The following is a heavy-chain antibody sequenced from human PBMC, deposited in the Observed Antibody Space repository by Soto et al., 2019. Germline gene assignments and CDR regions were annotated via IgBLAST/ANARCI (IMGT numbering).Heavy chain of an antibody. J-gene: IGHJ4*02. CDR1: GFGCGGYG. CDR3: VRDRRAMASDY. Sequence: QVQLVESGGGVVQPGRSLRLSCAASGFGCGGYGFHWVRQAPGKGLEWVSFIWYDGRNKYYTDSVKGRFTVSRDNSKNTVDLQMNSLRVEDTAVYNCVRDRRAMASDYWGQGTLVTVSS. V-gene: IGHV3-33*01. CDR2: IWYDGRNK. D-gene: IGHD5-18*01.